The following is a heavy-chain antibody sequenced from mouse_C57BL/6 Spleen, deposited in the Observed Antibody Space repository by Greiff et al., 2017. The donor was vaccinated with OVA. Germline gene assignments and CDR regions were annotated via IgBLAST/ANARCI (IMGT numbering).Heavy chain of an antibody. CDR2: IDPSDSET. V-gene: IGHV1-52*01. CDR3: AREATVVTRYFDV. D-gene: IGHD1-1*01. Sequence: QVQLQQPGAELVRPGSSVKLSCKASGYTFTSYWMHWVKQRPIQGLEWIGNIDPSDSETHYNQKFKDKATFTVDKSSSTAYMQRSSLTSEDSAVYYCAREATVVTRYFDVWGTGTTVTVSS. J-gene: IGHJ1*03. CDR1: GYTFTSYW.